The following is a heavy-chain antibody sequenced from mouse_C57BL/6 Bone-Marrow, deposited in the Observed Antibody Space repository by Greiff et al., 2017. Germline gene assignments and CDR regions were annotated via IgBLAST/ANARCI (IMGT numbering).Heavy chain of an antibody. D-gene: IGHD2-3*01. Sequence: VQLQQSGAELARPGASVKLSCKASGYTFTSYGICWVQQRPGQGLEWVGAIYPRSGNTYYNEKFKGKARLTADKTSSTAYMELRSLTSEDAAVYFCARLLFFYYDAMDYWGQGTSVTVSS. V-gene: IGHV1-81*01. CDR1: GYTFTSYG. CDR2: IYPRSGNT. J-gene: IGHJ4*01. CDR3: ARLLFFYYDAMDY.